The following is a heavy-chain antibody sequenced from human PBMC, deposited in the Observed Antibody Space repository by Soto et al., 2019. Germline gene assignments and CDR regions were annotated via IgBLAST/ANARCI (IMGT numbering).Heavy chain of an antibody. CDR3: AKGPHSASGYYYMDG. CDR2: LRYAGDT. D-gene: IGHD3-10*01. V-gene: IGHV3-13*01. CDR1: GFTLSTYD. Sequence: GGSLRLSCAPSGFTLSTYDKHWVRQATEKGLEEVSALRYAGDTYYRGSVKGRFTVPSESAKNSLYLQMNSLTAGAKAVYSCAKGPHSASGYYYMDGCGKGTTVTVSS. J-gene: IGHJ6*03.